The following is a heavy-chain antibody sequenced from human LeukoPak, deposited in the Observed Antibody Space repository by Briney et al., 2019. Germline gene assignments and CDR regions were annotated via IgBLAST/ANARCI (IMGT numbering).Heavy chain of an antibody. CDR2: TSSSGSTI. CDR3: ARDPHYYGSGRRFDY. CDR1: GFTFSSYE. Sequence: GGSLRLSCAASGFTFSSYEMNWVRQAPGKGLEWVSYTSSSGSTIYYADSVKGRFTISRDNAKNSLYLQMNSLRAEDTAVYYCARDPHYYGSGRRFDYWGQGTLVTVSS. V-gene: IGHV3-48*03. J-gene: IGHJ4*02. D-gene: IGHD3-10*01.